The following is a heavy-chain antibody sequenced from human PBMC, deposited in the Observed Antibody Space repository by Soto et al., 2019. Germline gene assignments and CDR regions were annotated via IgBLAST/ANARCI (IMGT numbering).Heavy chain of an antibody. CDR3: AKVPEDVCSGGSCSIXN. CDR2: ISYDGSNK. J-gene: IGHJ4*02. CDR1: GFTFSSYG. V-gene: IGHV3-30*18. D-gene: IGHD2-15*01. Sequence: GGSLRLSCAASGFTFSSYGMHWVRQAPGKGLEWVAVISYDGSNKYYADSVKGRFTISRDNSKNTLYLQMNSLRAEDTAVYYCAKVPEDVCSGGSCSIXNWGQGTLVXVS.